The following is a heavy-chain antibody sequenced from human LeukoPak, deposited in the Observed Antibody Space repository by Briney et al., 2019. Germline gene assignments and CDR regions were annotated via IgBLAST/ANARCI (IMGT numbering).Heavy chain of an antibody. D-gene: IGHD3-22*01. CDR3: ARVGGDPYYYDSSGSH. Sequence: ASVKVSCKASGYTFTGYYMHWVRQAPGQGLEWMGWINPNSGGTNYAQKFQGRVTMTRDTSISTAYVELSRLRSDDTAVYYCARVGGDPYYYDSSGSHWGQGTLVTVSS. J-gene: IGHJ4*02. CDR2: INPNSGGT. V-gene: IGHV1-2*02. CDR1: GYTFTGYY.